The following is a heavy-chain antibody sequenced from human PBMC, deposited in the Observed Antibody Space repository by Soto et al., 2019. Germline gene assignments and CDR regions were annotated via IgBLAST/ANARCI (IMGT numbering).Heavy chain of an antibody. D-gene: IGHD4-17*01. CDR1: GFTFSGSA. Sequence: GGSLRLSCAASGFTFSGSAMHWVRQASGKGPEWVGHIRSKANSYATAYAASVKGRFTISRDDSKSTAYLQMSSLHPEDTAVYYCTRLFAYGDAFNLWGQGTMVTVSS. V-gene: IGHV3-73*01. J-gene: IGHJ3*01. CDR2: IRSKANSYAT. CDR3: TRLFAYGDAFNL.